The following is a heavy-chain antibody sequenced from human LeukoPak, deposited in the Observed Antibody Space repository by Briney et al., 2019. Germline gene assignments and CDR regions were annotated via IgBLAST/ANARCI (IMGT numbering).Heavy chain of an antibody. Sequence: GGSLRLCCAASGFTFSSYEMNWVRQAAGKGLEWVSYISSSGSTIYYADSVKGRFTISRDNAKNSLYLQMNSLRAEDTAVYYCARDGGYDILTGYYYYYGMDVWGKGTTVTVSS. CDR2: ISSSGSTI. V-gene: IGHV3-48*03. CDR3: ARDGGYDILTGYYYYYGMDV. D-gene: IGHD3-9*01. CDR1: GFTFSSYE. J-gene: IGHJ6*04.